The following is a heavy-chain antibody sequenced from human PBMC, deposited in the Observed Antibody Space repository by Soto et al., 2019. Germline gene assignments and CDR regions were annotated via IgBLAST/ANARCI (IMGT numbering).Heavy chain of an antibody. J-gene: IGHJ4*02. CDR2: ISYDGSNK. D-gene: IGHD6-19*01. V-gene: IGHV3-30-3*01. CDR1: GFTFSSYA. Sequence: QVQLVESGGGVVQPGRSLRLSCAASGFTFSSYAMHWVRQAPGKGLEWVAVISYDGSNKYYADSVKGRFTISRDNSKNTLYRQMNSLRAEDTAVYYCARDAGVAGSEYYFDYWGQGTLVTVSS. CDR3: ARDAGVAGSEYYFDY.